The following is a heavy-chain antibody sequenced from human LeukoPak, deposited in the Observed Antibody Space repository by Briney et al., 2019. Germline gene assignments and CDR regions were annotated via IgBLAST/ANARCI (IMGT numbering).Heavy chain of an antibody. Sequence: GGSLRLSCAASVYSFSTYVMHWVREAPGKGLEWVALIWDDGSRKYYAESVQGRFTISRDNSKSTMSLEMNSLRDEDTAVYYCAKEGAKRAGAYDVWGQGTIITVSS. J-gene: IGHJ3*01. CDR2: IWDDGSRK. CDR1: VYSFSTYV. V-gene: IGHV3-33*06. CDR3: AKEGAKRAGAYDV.